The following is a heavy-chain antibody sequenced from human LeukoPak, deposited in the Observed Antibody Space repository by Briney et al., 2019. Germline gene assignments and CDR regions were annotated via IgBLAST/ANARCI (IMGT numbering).Heavy chain of an antibody. V-gene: IGHV4-59*01. CDR1: GGSISSYY. CDR3: ARATPWLLPGY. D-gene: IGHD3-22*01. J-gene: IGHJ4*02. Sequence: SETLSLTCTVSGGSISSYYWSWVRQPPGKGWEWSGNIHDTGNTNYNPSLESRVTISVDTSKNQFSLRLTSVTAADTAVYFCARATPWLLPGYWGQGTLVTVSS. CDR2: IHDTGNT.